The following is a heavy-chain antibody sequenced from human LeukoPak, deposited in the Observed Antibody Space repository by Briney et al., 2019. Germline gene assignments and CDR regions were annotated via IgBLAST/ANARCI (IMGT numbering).Heavy chain of an antibody. V-gene: IGHV1-2*02. J-gene: IGHJ4*02. CDR2: INPNSGGT. CDR1: GYTFTGYY. CDR3: ARDASYSSGWFRY. D-gene: IGHD6-19*01. Sequence: ASVKVSCKASGYTFTGYYMHWVRQAPGQGLEWMGWINPNSGGTNYAQKFQGRVTMTRDASISTAYMELSRLRSDDTAVYYCARDASYSSGWFRYWGQGTLVTVSS.